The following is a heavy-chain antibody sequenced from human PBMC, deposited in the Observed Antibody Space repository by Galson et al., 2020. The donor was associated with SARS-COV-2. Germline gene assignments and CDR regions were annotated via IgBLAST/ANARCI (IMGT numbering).Heavy chain of an antibody. CDR3: ARVAPSILYSYGWYYFDY. Sequence: GESLKISCAASGFTFSSYAMHWVRQAPGKGLEWVAVISYDGSNKYYADSVKGRFTISRDNAKNSLYLQMNSLRAEDTAVYYCARVAPSILYSYGWYYFDYWGQGTLVTVSS. V-gene: IGHV3-30*04. D-gene: IGHD5-18*01. J-gene: IGHJ4*02. CDR2: ISYDGSNK. CDR1: GFTFSSYA.